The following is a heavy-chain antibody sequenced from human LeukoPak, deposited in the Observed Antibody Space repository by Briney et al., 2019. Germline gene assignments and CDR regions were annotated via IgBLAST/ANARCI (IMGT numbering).Heavy chain of an antibody. CDR3: AELGITMIGGV. J-gene: IGHJ6*04. CDR2: ISTSGSTT. D-gene: IGHD3-10*02. V-gene: IGHV3-48*03. CDR1: GFTFTNYE. Sequence: GGSLRLSCAASGFTFTNYEMNWVRQAPGQGLGWVSYISTSGSTTHYADSVKGRFTISRDNAKNSLYLQMNSLRAEDTAVYYCAELGITMIGGVWGKGTTVTISS.